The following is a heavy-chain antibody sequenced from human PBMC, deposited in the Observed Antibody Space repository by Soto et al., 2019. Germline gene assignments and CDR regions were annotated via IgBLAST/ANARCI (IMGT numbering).Heavy chain of an antibody. CDR1: GFTVSSTY. Sequence: GGSLRLSCAASGFTVSSTYMSWVRQAPGKGLEWVSIIFSSGESFYADSVKGRFTISRDSSDNTVYLQMNSLKAEDTAVYYCARGGIGMVRTFHHWGQGTLVTVSS. J-gene: IGHJ4*02. CDR2: IFSSGES. V-gene: IGHV3-53*01. D-gene: IGHD3-10*01. CDR3: ARGGIGMVRTFHH.